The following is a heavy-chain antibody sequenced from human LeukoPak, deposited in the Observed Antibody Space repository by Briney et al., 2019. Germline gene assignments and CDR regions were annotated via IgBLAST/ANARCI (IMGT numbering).Heavy chain of an antibody. CDR2: MYHSGST. CDR3: GRERGGGGWIDP. CDR1: GDSITRFY. Sequence: SETLSLTCTVSGDSITRFYWSWLRQPPGKGLEWIAYMYHSGSTNYNPSLKSRVTISMDTSKNQLSLKLSSVTAADTAVYYCGRERGGGGWIDPWGQGTLVTVSS. D-gene: IGHD3-10*01. V-gene: IGHV4-59*01. J-gene: IGHJ5*02.